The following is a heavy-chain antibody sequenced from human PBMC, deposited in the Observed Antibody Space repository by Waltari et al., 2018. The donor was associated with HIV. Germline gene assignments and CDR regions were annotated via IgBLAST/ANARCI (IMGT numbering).Heavy chain of an antibody. CDR1: GGSISSGSYY. CDR2: IYTNGSN. J-gene: IGHJ5*02. CDR3: ARDDPDTNGNNWFDP. Sequence: QVHLQESGPGLVKPSQTLSLTCSVSGGSISSGSYYWRWIRQPAGKGLEWLGHIYTNGSNKDNPSRKSRVTISRDTSKNQFSLKLNSVTAADTAVDYCARDDPDTNGNNWFDPWGQGALVTVSS. D-gene: IGHD2-8*01. V-gene: IGHV4-61*02.